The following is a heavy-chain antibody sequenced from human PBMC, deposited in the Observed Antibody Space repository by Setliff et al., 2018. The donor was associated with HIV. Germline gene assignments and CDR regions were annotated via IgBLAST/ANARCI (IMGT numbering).Heavy chain of an antibody. V-gene: IGHV1-18*01. CDR2: VSTYNGNT. J-gene: IGHJ3*02. Sequence: GASVKVSCKASGYTFTAFGMNWLRQAPGQGPEWMGWVSTYNGNTNYAQKFQGRVTMTTDTSTSTVYMELRSLRSDDTAVYYCAKDPSVTVTTIWGQGKMVTVSS. D-gene: IGHD4-17*01. CDR3: AKDPSVTVTTI. CDR1: GYTFTAFG.